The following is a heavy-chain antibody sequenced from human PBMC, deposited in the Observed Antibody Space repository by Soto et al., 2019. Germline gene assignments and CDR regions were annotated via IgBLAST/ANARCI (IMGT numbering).Heavy chain of an antibody. J-gene: IGHJ5*02. Sequence: QVQLVQSGAEVKKPASSVKVSCKASGGTFGAYYGSWVRQAPGQGLEWVGGIIPMFGTANYAQKFQGRVTITADESTSTAYMELSSLRSEDAAVYYCARVGGSNWYDHWGQGTLVTVSS. V-gene: IGHV1-69*01. CDR3: ARVGGSNWYDH. D-gene: IGHD2-15*01. CDR2: IIPMFGTA. CDR1: GGTFGAYY.